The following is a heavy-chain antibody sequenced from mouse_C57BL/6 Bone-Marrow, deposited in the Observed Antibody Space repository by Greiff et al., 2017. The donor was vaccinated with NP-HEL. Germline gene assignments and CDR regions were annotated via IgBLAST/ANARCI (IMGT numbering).Heavy chain of an antibody. V-gene: IGHV1-76*01. D-gene: IGHD1-1*01. Sequence: VQLQQSGAELVRPGASVKLSCKASGYTFTDYYINWVKQRPGQGLEWIARIYPGSGNTYYNEKFKGKATLTAEKSSSTAYMQLSSLTSEDSAVYFCARGDYYGSRDFDYWGQGTTLTVSS. CDR3: ARGDYYGSRDFDY. J-gene: IGHJ2*01. CDR2: IYPGSGNT. CDR1: GYTFTDYY.